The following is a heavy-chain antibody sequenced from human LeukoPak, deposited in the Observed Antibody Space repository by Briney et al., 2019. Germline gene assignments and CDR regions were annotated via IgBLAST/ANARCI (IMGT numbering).Heavy chain of an antibody. J-gene: IGHJ4*02. Sequence: ASVKVSCEASGYTFTSYDINWVRQATGQGLEWMGWMNPNSGNTGYAQKFQGRVTITRNTSISTAYTELSSLRSEDTAVYYCARGSYYGSGSYDYWGQGTLVTVSS. D-gene: IGHD3-10*01. V-gene: IGHV1-8*03. CDR2: MNPNSGNT. CDR3: ARGSYYGSGSYDY. CDR1: GYTFTSYD.